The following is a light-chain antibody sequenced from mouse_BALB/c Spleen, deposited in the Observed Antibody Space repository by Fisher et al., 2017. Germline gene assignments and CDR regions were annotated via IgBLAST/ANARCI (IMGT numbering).Light chain of an antibody. CDR2: DTS. CDR1: SSVSY. V-gene: IGKV4-55*01. CDR3: QQWSSNPYT. Sequence: IVITQSPAIMSASPGEKVTITCSASSSVSYMYWYQQKPGSSPRLLIYDTSNLASGVPVRFSGSGSGTSYSLTISRMEAEDAATYYCQQWSSNPYTFGGGTKLEIK. J-gene: IGKJ2*01.